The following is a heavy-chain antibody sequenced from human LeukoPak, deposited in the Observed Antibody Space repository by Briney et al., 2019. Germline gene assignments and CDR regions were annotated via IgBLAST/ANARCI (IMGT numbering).Heavy chain of an antibody. CDR2: IYYNGKT. CDR1: GDSISSSSCY. J-gene: IGHJ4*02. V-gene: IGHV4-39*07. CDR3: ARETSAFDY. Sequence: SETLSLTCTVAGDSISSSSCYWGWIRQSPGEGLEWIGSIYYNGKTYSNPSLKSRVTISVDTSKNQFSLKLSSVTAADTAVYYCARETSAFDYWGQGTLVTVSS.